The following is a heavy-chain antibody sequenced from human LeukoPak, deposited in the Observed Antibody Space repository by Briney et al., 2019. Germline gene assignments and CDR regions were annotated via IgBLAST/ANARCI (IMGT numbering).Heavy chain of an antibody. Sequence: GGSLRLSCAASGFSFRNYEMNWVRQAPGKGLEWVANIKQDGSEKYYVDSVKGRFTISRDNAKNSLYPQMNSLRAEDTAVYYCAGDRRSWFDYWGQGTLVTVSS. CDR1: GFSFRNYE. CDR2: IKQDGSEK. D-gene: IGHD6-13*01. V-gene: IGHV3-7*01. CDR3: AGDRRSWFDY. J-gene: IGHJ4*02.